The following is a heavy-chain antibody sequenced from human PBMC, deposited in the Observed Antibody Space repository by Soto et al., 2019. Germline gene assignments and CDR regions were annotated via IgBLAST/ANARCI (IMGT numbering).Heavy chain of an antibody. J-gene: IGHJ4*02. CDR3: ARAPILWFGELLYFDY. V-gene: IGHV4-61*01. D-gene: IGHD3-10*01. CDR2: IYYSGST. Sequence: KTSETLSLTCTVSGGSVSSGSYYWSWIRQPPGKGLEWIGYIYYSGSTNYNPSLKSRVTISVDTSKNQFSLKLSSVTAADTAVYYCARAPILWFGELLYFDYWGQGTLVTVSS. CDR1: GGSVSSGSYY.